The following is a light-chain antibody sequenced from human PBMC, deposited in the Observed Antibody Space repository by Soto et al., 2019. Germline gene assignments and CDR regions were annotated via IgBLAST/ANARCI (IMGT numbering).Light chain of an antibody. Sequence: EIVLTQSPGTLSLSPGERATLSCRASQSISSSYLAWYQQKPGQAPRVLIYGASSRATGIPGRFSGSGSGTDFTLAISRLEPEDFAVDYCQQYSSSPLTFGGGTKVEIK. V-gene: IGKV3-20*01. CDR1: QSISSSY. J-gene: IGKJ4*01. CDR3: QQYSSSPLT. CDR2: GAS.